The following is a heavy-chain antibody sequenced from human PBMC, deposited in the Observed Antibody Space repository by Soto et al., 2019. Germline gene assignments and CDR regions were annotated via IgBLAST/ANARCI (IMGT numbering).Heavy chain of an antibody. V-gene: IGHV3-30*18. CDR2: ISYDGSNK. CDR1: GFTFSSYG. Sequence: QVQLVESGGGVVQPGRSLRLSCAASGFTFSSYGMHWVRQAPGKGLEWVAVISYDGSNKYYADSVKGRFTISRDNSKNTLYLQMNSLRAEDTAVYYCAKGEVVAEDWFDPWGQGTLVTVSS. D-gene: IGHD2-15*01. J-gene: IGHJ5*02. CDR3: AKGEVVAEDWFDP.